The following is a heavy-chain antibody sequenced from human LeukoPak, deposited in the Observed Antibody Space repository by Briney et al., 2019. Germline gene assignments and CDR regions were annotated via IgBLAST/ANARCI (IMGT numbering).Heavy chain of an antibody. CDR2: ISAYNGNT. CDR3: ARGFVYYDSSGYLDDY. Sequence: ASVKVSCKASGYTFTSYGISWVRQAPGQGLEWMGWISAYNGNTNCAQKLQGRVTMTTDTSTSTAYMELRSLRSDDTAVYYCARGFVYYDSSGYLDDYWGQGTLVTVSS. V-gene: IGHV1-18*01. CDR1: GYTFTSYG. J-gene: IGHJ4*02. D-gene: IGHD3-22*01.